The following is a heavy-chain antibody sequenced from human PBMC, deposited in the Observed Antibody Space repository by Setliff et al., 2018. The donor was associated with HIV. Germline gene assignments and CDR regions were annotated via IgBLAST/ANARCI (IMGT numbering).Heavy chain of an antibody. CDR2: ISADGLTT. V-gene: IGHV3-23*01. J-gene: IGHJ4*02. D-gene: IGHD1-7*01. CDR3: AKVRWTANYYFDC. Sequence: PGESLRLSCAASGFTFNTYAVTWVRQAPGKGLEWASVISADGLTTFYADSVKGRFTISRDNSKDTLYLQMNSLRAEDTALYYCAKVRWTANYYFDCWGQGTLVTVSS. CDR1: GFTFNTYA.